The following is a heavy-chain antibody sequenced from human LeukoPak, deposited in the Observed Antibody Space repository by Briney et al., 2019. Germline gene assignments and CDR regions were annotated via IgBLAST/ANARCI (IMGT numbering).Heavy chain of an antibody. Sequence: SQTLSLTCTVSGGSISSGSYYWSWIRQPAGKGLEWIGRIYTSGSTNYNPSLKSRVTISVDTSKNQFSLKLSSVTAADTAVYYCASVDTAMAYFDHWGQGTLVTVSS. J-gene: IGHJ4*02. V-gene: IGHV4-61*02. CDR1: GGSISSGSYY. CDR2: IYTSGST. CDR3: ASVDTAMAYFDH. D-gene: IGHD5-18*01.